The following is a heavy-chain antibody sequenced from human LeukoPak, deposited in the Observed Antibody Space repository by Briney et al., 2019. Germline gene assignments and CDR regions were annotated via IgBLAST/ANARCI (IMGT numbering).Heavy chain of an antibody. V-gene: IGHV1-24*01. Sequence: ASVKVSCKVSGYTLTELSMHWVRQAPGKGLEWMGGFDPEDGETIYAQKFQGRVTKTEDTSTDTAYMELSSLRSEDTAVYYCATSYGSGSYYNVNAFDIWGQGTMVTVSS. J-gene: IGHJ3*02. D-gene: IGHD3-10*01. CDR1: GYTLTELS. CDR3: ATSYGSGSYYNVNAFDI. CDR2: FDPEDGET.